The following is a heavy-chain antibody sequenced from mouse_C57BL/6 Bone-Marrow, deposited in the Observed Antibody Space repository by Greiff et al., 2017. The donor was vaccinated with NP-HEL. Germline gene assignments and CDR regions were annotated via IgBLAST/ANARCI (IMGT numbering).Heavy chain of an antibody. CDR1: GFTFSDYY. J-gene: IGHJ4*01. D-gene: IGHD1-1*01. V-gene: IGHV5-16*01. Sequence: EVMLVESEGGLVQPGSSMKLSCTASGFTFSDYYMAWVRPVPEKGLEWVANINYDGSSTYYLDSLKSRFIISRDNAKNILYLQMSSLKSEDTATYYCARAVYYYGSSPYYYAMDYWGQGTSVTVSS. CDR3: ARAVYYYGSSPYYYAMDY. CDR2: INYDGSST.